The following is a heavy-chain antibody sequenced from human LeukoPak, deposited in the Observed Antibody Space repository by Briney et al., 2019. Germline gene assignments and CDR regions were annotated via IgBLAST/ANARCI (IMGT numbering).Heavy chain of an antibody. Sequence: GGSLRLSCATSGFTFSSYWMHWVRQTLGKGLMWVARMKSDGSTIYADSVQGRFTISRDNAKNMVYLQMNSLRADDTAIYYCTRAITYFYGSVTYDWFDSWGQGTRVTVSS. CDR3: TRAITYFYGSVTYDWFDS. J-gene: IGHJ5*01. CDR2: MKSDGST. D-gene: IGHD3-10*01. V-gene: IGHV3-74*01. CDR1: GFTFSSYW.